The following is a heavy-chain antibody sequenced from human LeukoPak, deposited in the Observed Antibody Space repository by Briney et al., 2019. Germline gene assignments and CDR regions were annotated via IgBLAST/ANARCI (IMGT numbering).Heavy chain of an antibody. D-gene: IGHD5-12*01. J-gene: IGHJ5*02. CDR2: ISGSSGST. Sequence: PGGSLRLSCAASGFTFSTYSMSWVRQVPGKGLEWVSAISGSSGSTNYADSVKGRFTISRDNSKNTLYLQMNSLRAEDTAVYYCAKDLQGGGGYSGYDAWGQGTLVTVSS. CDR1: GFTFSTYS. CDR3: AKDLQGGGGYSGYDA. V-gene: IGHV3-23*01.